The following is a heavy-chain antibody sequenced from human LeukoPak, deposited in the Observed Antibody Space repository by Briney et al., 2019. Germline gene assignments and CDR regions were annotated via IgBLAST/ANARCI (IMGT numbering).Heavy chain of an antibody. CDR3: ARVRGNTMIVAQNFDY. CDR2: INHSGST. J-gene: IGHJ4*02. Sequence: PSETLSLTCAVYGGSFSGYYWSWIRQPPGKGLEWIGEINHSGSTNYNPSLKSRVTISVDTSKNQFSLKLSSVTAADTAVYYCARVRGNTMIVAQNFDYWGQGTLVTVSS. D-gene: IGHD3-22*01. V-gene: IGHV4-34*01. CDR1: GGSFSGYY.